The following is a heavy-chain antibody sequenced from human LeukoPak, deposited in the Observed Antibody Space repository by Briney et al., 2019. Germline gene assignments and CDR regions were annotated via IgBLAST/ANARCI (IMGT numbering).Heavy chain of an antibody. D-gene: IGHD3-22*01. Sequence: SETLSLTCTVSGGSISGYYWSWIRQPPGKGLEWIGYIYYSGSTNYNPSLKSRVTISVDTSKNQFSLKLSSVTAADTAVYYCARRADNYDSSGYYFDYWGQGTLVTVSS. CDR1: GGSISGYY. CDR3: ARRADNYDSSGYYFDY. J-gene: IGHJ4*02. CDR2: IYYSGST. V-gene: IGHV4-59*08.